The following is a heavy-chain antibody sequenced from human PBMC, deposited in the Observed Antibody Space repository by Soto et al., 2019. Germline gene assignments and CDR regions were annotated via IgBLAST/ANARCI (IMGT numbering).Heavy chain of an antibody. Sequence: QVQLVQSGAELKKPGSSVKVSCKASGGTFSSHAISWVRQAPGQGLEWMGGIIPIFGSAIYAQNFQGRVPITAGHSTSTATMELSGVRSEDTAIYFWARDSHPPASSGDIMRWDVWGRGTTVSVSS. V-gene: IGHV1-69*01. J-gene: IGHJ6*02. D-gene: IGHD2-15*01. CDR3: ARDSHPPASSGDIMRWDV. CDR1: GGTFSSHA. CDR2: IIPIFGSA.